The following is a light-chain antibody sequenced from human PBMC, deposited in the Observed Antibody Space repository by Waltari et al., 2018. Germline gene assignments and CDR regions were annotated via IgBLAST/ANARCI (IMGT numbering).Light chain of an antibody. CDR1: QGISNF. J-gene: IGKJ4*01. V-gene: IGKV1-9*01. CDR3: QVVNNYPLS. Sequence: DIQLTQSPSFLSASVGDRVPITCRASQGISNFLAWYQQKPGKAPKLLIYNAFTLQSGVPSRFSGTGSGTEFTLTISSLQPEDFASYYCQVVNNYPLSFGGGTKVEIK. CDR2: NAF.